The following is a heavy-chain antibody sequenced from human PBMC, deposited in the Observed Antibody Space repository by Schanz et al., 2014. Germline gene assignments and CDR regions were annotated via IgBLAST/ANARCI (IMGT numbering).Heavy chain of an antibody. Sequence: EVQLEVSGGGLVQPGGSLRLSCEASGFNVGNNYMSWVRQPPGKGLECISIIYSRGGTFHADSVKGRFTISRDKSKNTLYXXMXXXXXEDTAVYYCASRSVYATTWGQGILVTVSS. V-gene: IGHV3-66*01. D-gene: IGHD2-8*01. CDR1: GFNVGNNY. CDR2: IYSRGGT. J-gene: IGHJ5*02. CDR3: ASRSVYATT.